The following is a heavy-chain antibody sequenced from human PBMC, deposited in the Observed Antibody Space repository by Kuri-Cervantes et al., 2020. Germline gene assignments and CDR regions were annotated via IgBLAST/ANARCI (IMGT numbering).Heavy chain of an antibody. Sequence: SCTVSGGSISSYYWSWIRQPPGRGLEWIAYIYYSGSTNYNPSLKSRVTISVDTSKNQFSLKLSSVTAADTAVYYCARDSRYSSGWYLGTYWGQGTLVTVSS. CDR2: IYYSGST. CDR1: GGSISSYY. J-gene: IGHJ4*02. CDR3: ARDSRYSSGWYLGTY. V-gene: IGHV4-59*01. D-gene: IGHD6-19*01.